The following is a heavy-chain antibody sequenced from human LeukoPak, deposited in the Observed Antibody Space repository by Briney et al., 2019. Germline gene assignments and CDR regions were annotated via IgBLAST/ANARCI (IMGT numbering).Heavy chain of an antibody. CDR1: GGSFSGYY. CDR3: ARVGGSNFYHYGLDV. CDR2: INHSGST. V-gene: IGHV4-34*01. J-gene: IGHJ6*02. D-gene: IGHD1-26*01. Sequence: SETLSLTCAVYGGSFSGYYWSWIRQPPGKGLEWIGEINHSGSTNYNPSLKSRVTISVDTSKNQFSLKLSSVTAADTAMYFCARVGGSNFYHYGLDVWGQGTTVIVSS.